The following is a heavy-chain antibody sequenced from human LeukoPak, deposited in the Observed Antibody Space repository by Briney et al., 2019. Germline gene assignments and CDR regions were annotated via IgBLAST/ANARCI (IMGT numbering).Heavy chain of an antibody. J-gene: IGHJ5*02. V-gene: IGHV4-34*01. D-gene: IGHD3-10*01. CDR1: GGSFSGYY. Sequence: SETLSLTCAVYGGSFSGYYWSWIRQPPGKGLEWIGEINHSGSTNYNPSLKSRVTISVDTSKNQFSLKLSSVTAADTAVYYCARLLGSYYYDSGWFDPWGQGTLVTVSS. CDR2: INHSGST. CDR3: ARLLGSYYYDSGWFDP.